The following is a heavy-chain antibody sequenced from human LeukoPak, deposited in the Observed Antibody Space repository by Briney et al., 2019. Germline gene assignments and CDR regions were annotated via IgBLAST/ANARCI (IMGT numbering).Heavy chain of an antibody. CDR2: IYYSGST. V-gene: IGHV4-59*01. CDR3: ASTVRGYFDY. Sequence: SETLSLTCTVSGGSISSYYWSWIRQPPGKGLEWIGYIYYSGSTNYNPSLKSRVTISVDTSKNQFSLKLSSVTAADTAVYYCASTVRGYFDYWGQGTLVTVSS. J-gene: IGHJ4*02. D-gene: IGHD3-10*01. CDR1: GGSISSYY.